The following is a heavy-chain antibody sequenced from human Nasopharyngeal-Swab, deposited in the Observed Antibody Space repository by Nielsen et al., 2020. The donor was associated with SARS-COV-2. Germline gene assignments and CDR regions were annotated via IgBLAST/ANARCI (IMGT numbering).Heavy chain of an antibody. J-gene: IGHJ4*02. CDR3: AKRDDYYESSGLGD. V-gene: IGHV3-23*01. Sequence: GESLKISCAASGFIFSTHAMYWVRQPPAKGLEWLSILSGSGGSTYYADSVKGRFTISRDNSKNTLYLQMNSLRAEDTAVYYCAKRDDYYESSGLGDWGQGTLVTVSS. CDR2: LSGSGGST. D-gene: IGHD3-22*01. CDR1: GFIFSTHA.